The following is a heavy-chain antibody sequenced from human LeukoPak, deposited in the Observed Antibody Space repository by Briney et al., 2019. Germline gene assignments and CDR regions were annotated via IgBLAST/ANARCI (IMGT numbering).Heavy chain of an antibody. J-gene: IGHJ6*03. V-gene: IGHV1-69*05. Sequence: GASVKVSCKASGGTFSSYAISWVRQASGQGLEWMGGIIPIFGTANYAQKFQGRVTITTDESTSTAYMELSSLRSEDTAVYYCARGYGSGPYSPFYYYYYMDVWGKGTTVTVSS. CDR1: GGTFSSYA. CDR3: ARGYGSGPYSPFYYYYYMDV. CDR2: IIPIFGTA. D-gene: IGHD3-10*01.